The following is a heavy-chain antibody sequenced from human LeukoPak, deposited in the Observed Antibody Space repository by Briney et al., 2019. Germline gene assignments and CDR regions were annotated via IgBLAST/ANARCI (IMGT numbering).Heavy chain of an antibody. V-gene: IGHV1-58*01. CDR2: IVVGSGNT. D-gene: IGHD5-24*01. Sequence: SVKVSCKASGFTFSRTGLKWVRQARGQRPEWIGWIVVGSGNTTYAQKFQERLTITRDTSTSTAYMELSSLRSDDTAVYYCAAATKGAFDIWGQGTMVTVSS. CDR1: GFTFSRTG. J-gene: IGHJ3*02. CDR3: AAATKGAFDI.